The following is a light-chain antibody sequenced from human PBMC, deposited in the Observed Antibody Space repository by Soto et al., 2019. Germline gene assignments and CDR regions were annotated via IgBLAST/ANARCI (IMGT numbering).Light chain of an antibody. Sequence: DIQMTQSPSFVSASVGDRVTISCRASQGITTWLAWYQQKPGKAPKLLIYAAPTLQGGVPSRFSGSGSGTEFTLTISSLQPEDFATYYCQQATSFPRTFGQGTKVDIK. CDR3: QQATSFPRT. CDR2: AAP. V-gene: IGKV1-12*01. CDR1: QGITTW. J-gene: IGKJ1*01.